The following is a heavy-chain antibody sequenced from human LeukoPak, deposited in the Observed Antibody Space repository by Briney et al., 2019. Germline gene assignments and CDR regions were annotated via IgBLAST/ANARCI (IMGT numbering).Heavy chain of an antibody. D-gene: IGHD3-16*02. Sequence: GGSLRLSCAASGFTFSTYRMTWVRQAPGKGLEWVSSITSSSSYIYYADSVKGRFTISRDNAKSSLYLQMNSLRAEDTALYYCARHRTASDYWGQGTLVTVSS. CDR1: GFTFSTYR. V-gene: IGHV3-21*01. J-gene: IGHJ4*02. CDR3: ARHRTASDY. CDR2: ITSSSSYI.